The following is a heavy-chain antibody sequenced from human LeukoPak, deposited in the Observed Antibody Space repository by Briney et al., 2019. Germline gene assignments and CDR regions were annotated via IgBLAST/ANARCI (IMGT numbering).Heavy chain of an antibody. J-gene: IGHJ1*01. CDR1: GGSISSGDSY. CDR3: ARGSYSSGWYEVHFQH. D-gene: IGHD6-19*01. V-gene: IGHV4-30-4*01. Sequence: SETLSLTCTVSGGSISSGDSYWSWIRQPPGKGLEWIGYIYSSGSTYYNPSLKSRVTISVDTSKNQFSLKLSSVTAANTAVYYCARGSYSSGWYEVHFQHWGQGTLVTVSS. CDR2: IYSSGST.